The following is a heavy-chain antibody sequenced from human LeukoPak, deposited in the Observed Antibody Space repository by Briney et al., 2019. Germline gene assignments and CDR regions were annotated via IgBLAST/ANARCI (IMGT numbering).Heavy chain of an antibody. CDR2: IYYSGST. CDR3: AREEGLGYCSGGSCYSGWFDP. Sequence: SQTLSLTCTVSGGSISSGGYYWSWIRQHPGKGLEWIGYIYYSGSTYYNPSLKSRVTISVDTSKNQFSLKLSSVTAADTAVYYCAREEGLGYCSGGSCYSGWFDPWGQGTLVTVSS. CDR1: GGSISSGGYY. V-gene: IGHV4-31*03. J-gene: IGHJ5*02. D-gene: IGHD2-15*01.